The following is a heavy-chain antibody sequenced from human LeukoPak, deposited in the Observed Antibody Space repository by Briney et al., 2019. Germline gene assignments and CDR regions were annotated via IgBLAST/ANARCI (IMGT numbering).Heavy chain of an antibody. CDR2: IYSGGST. Sequence: GGSLRLSCAASGFTVSSNYMSWVRQAPGKGLEWVSVIYSGGSTYYADSVKGRFTISRDNSKNTLYLQVNSLRAEDTAVYYCARDRGYSYGFDAFDIWGQGTMVTVSP. CDR1: GFTVSSNY. D-gene: IGHD5-18*01. J-gene: IGHJ3*02. CDR3: ARDRGYSYGFDAFDI. V-gene: IGHV3-66*02.